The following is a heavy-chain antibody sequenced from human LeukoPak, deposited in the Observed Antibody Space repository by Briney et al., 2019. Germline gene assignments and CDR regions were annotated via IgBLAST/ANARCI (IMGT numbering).Heavy chain of an antibody. D-gene: IGHD2-15*01. CDR1: GFTFSNYA. CDR3: AKSKEDCCGSFDP. Sequence: PGGSLRLSCAASGFTFSNYAMSWVRQSPGKGLEWVSAISASTSTTYYADSVRGRFTISRDISENTLYLQMNSLRVEDTAVYYCAKSKEDCCGSFDPWGQGTLVTVSS. J-gene: IGHJ5*02. CDR2: ISASTSTT. V-gene: IGHV3-23*01.